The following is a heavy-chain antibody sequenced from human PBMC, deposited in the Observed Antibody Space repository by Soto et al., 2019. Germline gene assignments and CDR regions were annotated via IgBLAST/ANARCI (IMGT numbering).Heavy chain of an antibody. CDR3: ARHGSRDVVRFDY. J-gene: IGHJ4*02. CDR1: GDSIGGYY. Sequence: HVQLRESGPGLVQPSETLSLTCTVSGDSIGGYYWNWIRQTAGEGLEWIGFIYYTGYTYYHPSLQSRVTLSVDTSKNRFSLNLTSVPADDTAMYYCARHGSRDVVRFDYWGQGILVSVSS. CDR2: IYYTGYT. V-gene: IGHV4-59*08. D-gene: IGHD2-15*01.